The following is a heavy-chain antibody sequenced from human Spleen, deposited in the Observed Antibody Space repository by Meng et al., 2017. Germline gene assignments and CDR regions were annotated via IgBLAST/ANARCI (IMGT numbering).Heavy chain of an antibody. CDR2: ISYDGSNK. CDR3: ASFGITMVRGVIIPYDY. Sequence: GGSLRLSCAASGFTFSSYAMHWVRQAPGKGLEWVAVISYDGSNKYYADSVKGRFTISRDNAKNSLYLQMNSLRAEDTAVYYCASFGITMVRGVIIPYDYWGQGTLVTVSS. D-gene: IGHD3-10*01. V-gene: IGHV3-30*07. CDR1: GFTFSSYA. J-gene: IGHJ4*02.